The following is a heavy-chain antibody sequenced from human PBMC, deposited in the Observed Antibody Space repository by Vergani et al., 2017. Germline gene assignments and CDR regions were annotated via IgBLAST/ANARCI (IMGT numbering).Heavy chain of an antibody. Sequence: EVQLLESGGGLVQPGGSLRLSCAASGFTFSNYAMSWVRQTPGKGLEWVSSISSSGGNTYYADSVKGRFTISRDKSKNTLYLQMNSLRAEDTAVYYCAKGRLGGGSWYVRWFDPWGQGTLVTVSS. D-gene: IGHD6-13*01. CDR1: GFTFSNYA. J-gene: IGHJ5*02. CDR2: ISSSGGNT. V-gene: IGHV3-23*01. CDR3: AKGRLGGGSWYVRWFDP.